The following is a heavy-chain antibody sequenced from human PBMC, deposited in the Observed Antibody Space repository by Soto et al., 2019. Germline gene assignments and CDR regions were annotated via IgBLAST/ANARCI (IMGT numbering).Heavy chain of an antibody. J-gene: IGHJ6*02. CDR3: ARGRGKQQLVPYYYGMDV. CDR2: MNPNSGDT. Sequence: ASVKVSCKASGYTFTSYDINWVRQATGQGLEWMGWMNPNSGDTGYAQKFQGRVTMTRNTSISTAYMELSSLRSEDTAVYYCARGRGKQQLVPYYYGMDVWGQGTTVTVSS. D-gene: IGHD6-13*01. V-gene: IGHV1-8*01. CDR1: GYTFTSYD.